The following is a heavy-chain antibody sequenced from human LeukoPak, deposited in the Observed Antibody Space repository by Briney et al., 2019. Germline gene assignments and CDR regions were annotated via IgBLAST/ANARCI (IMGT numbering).Heavy chain of an antibody. CDR1: GYTFTGYY. V-gene: IGHV1-2*02. CDR2: INPNSGGT. J-gene: IGHJ4*02. D-gene: IGHD3-22*01. Sequence: ASVKVSCKASGYTFTGYYMHWLRQAPGQGLEWMGWINPNSGGTNYAQKFQGRVTMTRDTSISTAYMELSRLRSDDTAVYYCARDPNYYDSSGPPDYWGRGTLVTVSS. CDR3: ARDPNYYDSSGPPDY.